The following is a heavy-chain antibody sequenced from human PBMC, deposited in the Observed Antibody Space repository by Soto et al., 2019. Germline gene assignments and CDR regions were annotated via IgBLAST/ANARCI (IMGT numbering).Heavy chain of an antibody. Sequence: ETLSLTCTVSGGSISSYYWSWIRQPPGKGLEWIGYIYYSGSTNYNPSLKSRVTISVDTSKNQFSLKLSSVTAADTAVYYCARLYSGSYYVGYYYGMDVWGQGTTVTVSS. CDR1: GGSISSYY. CDR2: IYYSGST. J-gene: IGHJ6*02. V-gene: IGHV4-59*01. D-gene: IGHD1-26*01. CDR3: ARLYSGSYYVGYYYGMDV.